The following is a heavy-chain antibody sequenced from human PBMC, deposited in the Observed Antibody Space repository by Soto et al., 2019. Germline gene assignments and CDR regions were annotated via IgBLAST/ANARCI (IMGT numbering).Heavy chain of an antibody. V-gene: IGHV3-11*01. CDR2: ISSSGSTI. CDR3: ARGGGYCSGGSCYSFSYYYYYMDV. D-gene: IGHD2-15*01. J-gene: IGHJ6*03. Sequence: QVQLVESGGGLVKPGGSLRLSCAASGFTFSDYYMSWIRQAPGKGLEWVSYISSSGSTIYYADSVKGRFTISRDNAMNSLYLQMNSLRAEDTAVYYCARGGGYCSGGSCYSFSYYYYYMDVWGKGTTVTVSS. CDR1: GFTFSDYY.